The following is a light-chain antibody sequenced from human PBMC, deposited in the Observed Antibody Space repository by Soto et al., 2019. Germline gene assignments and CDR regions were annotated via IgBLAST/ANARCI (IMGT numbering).Light chain of an antibody. CDR2: EVT. Sequence: QSALTQPPSASGSPGQSVTISCTGTRSDVGGHNYVSWYQQRPGKAPKLIIYEVTQRPSGVSDRFSGSKSGNTATLTVSGLQAEDEADYHCSSYAGINTLVFGGGTKLSV. CDR3: SSYAGINTLV. J-gene: IGLJ2*01. CDR1: RSDVGGHNY. V-gene: IGLV2-8*01.